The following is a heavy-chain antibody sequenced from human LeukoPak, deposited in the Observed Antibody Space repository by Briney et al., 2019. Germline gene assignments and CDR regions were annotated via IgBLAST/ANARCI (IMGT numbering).Heavy chain of an antibody. J-gene: IGHJ4*02. CDR3: ARDVWGVGAPRLDY. D-gene: IGHD3-16*01. CDR1: GYTFTSYY. V-gene: IGHV1-2*02. Sequence: GASVKVSCKASGYTFTSYYMHWVRQAPGQGLEWVGWINPNSGDTNFAQKFQGRVTMTRDTSISTAYMELSRLRSDDTAVYYCARDVWGVGAPRLDYWGQGTLVTVSS. CDR2: INPNSGDT.